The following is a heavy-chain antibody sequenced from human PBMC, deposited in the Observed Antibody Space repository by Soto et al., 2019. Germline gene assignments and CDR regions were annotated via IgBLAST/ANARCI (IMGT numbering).Heavy chain of an antibody. D-gene: IGHD3-22*01. CDR2: ISWDGGST. J-gene: IGHJ4*02. Sequence: PAVSLRLSCAASGFTFDDYTMHWVRQAPGKGLEWVSLISWDGGSTYYADSVKGRFTISRDNSKNSLYLQMNRLRTEDTALYYCAKAVFSYDSSGYLDYWGQGTLVTVSS. V-gene: IGHV3-43*01. CDR3: AKAVFSYDSSGYLDY. CDR1: GFTFDDYT.